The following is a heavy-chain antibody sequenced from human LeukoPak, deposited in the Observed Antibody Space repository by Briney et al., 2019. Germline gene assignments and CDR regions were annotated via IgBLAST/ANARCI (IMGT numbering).Heavy chain of an antibody. D-gene: IGHD3-9*01. V-gene: IGHV3-21*01. Sequence: PGGSLRLSCAASGFTFSSYSMNWVRQAPGKGLEWVSSISGSSSYIYYADSVKGRFTISRDNAKSSLYLQMNSLRAEDTAVYYCARPQIVTYYDILTGPDYYYGMDVWGQGTTVTVSS. CDR2: ISGSSSYI. J-gene: IGHJ6*02. CDR3: ARPQIVTYYDILTGPDYYYGMDV. CDR1: GFTFSSYS.